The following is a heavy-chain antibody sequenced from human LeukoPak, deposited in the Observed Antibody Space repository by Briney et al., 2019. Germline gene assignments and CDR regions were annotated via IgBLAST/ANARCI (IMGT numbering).Heavy chain of an antibody. V-gene: IGHV4-34*01. J-gene: IGHJ4*02. Sequence: SETLSLTCAVYGGSFSGYYWSWIRQPPGKGLEWIGEINHSGSTNYNPSLKSRVTISVDTSKNQFSLKLSSVTAADTAVYYCAITLSGWYGYYFDYWGRGTLVTVSS. D-gene: IGHD6-19*01. CDR1: GGSFSGYY. CDR2: INHSGST. CDR3: AITLSGWYGYYFDY.